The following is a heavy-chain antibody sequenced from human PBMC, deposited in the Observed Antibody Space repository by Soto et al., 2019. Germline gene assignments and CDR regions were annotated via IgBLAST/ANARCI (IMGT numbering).Heavy chain of an antibody. D-gene: IGHD4-17*01. J-gene: IGHJ5*02. CDR2: ISSSGSTI. V-gene: IGHV3-11*04. Sequence: GESLKISCAASGFTFSDYYMSWIRQAPGKGLEWVSYISSSGSTIYYADSVKGRFTISRDNAKNSLYLQMNSLRAEDTAVYYCARTEHYGEDNWFDPWGQGALVTVSS. CDR1: GFTFSDYY. CDR3: ARTEHYGEDNWFDP.